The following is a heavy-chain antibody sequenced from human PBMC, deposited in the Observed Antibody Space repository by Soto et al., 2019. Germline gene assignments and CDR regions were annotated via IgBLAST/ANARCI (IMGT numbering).Heavy chain of an antibody. CDR2: VKDGGHT. V-gene: IGHV4-34*01. D-gene: IGHD5-12*01. CDR1: GGPLSGYY. CDR3: ARGQEGVVATH. J-gene: IGHJ4*02. Sequence: QVQLQQWGAGLLKPSETLSLNCAVTGGPLSGYYWSWIRQPPGKGLEWIGEVKDGGHTNYSPSLRGRVTISSDTSNHQFSLRLNSVTAADTGVYYCARGQEGVVATHWDQGSLVTVSS.